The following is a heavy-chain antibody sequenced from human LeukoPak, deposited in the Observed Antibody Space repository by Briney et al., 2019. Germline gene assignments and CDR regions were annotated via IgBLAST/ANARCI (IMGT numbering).Heavy chain of an antibody. Sequence: ASVKVSCKVSGGTFSNYTISWVRQAPGQGLEWMGGIIPIFGTVNYAQKFQGRVTVTADKSTSTAYMELSSLRSEDTAVYYCAKGDDSSSIDLDGFDYWGQGTLVTVSS. CDR1: GGTFSNYT. CDR2: IIPIFGTV. J-gene: IGHJ4*02. V-gene: IGHV1-69*06. D-gene: IGHD6-6*01. CDR3: AKGDDSSSIDLDGFDY.